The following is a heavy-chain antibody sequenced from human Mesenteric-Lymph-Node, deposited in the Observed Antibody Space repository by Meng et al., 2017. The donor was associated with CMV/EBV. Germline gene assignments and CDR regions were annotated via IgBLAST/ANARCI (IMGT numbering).Heavy chain of an antibody. D-gene: IGHD3-10*01. J-gene: IGHJ6*02. Sequence: GESLKISCAASGFPFNSYTFNWVRQAPGRGLEWVASISGSSSFMFYADSVKGRFNISRDNAKNSLYLQMNSLRAEDTAVYYCARDGGSGSYGEYYYGLDVWGQGTTVTVSS. V-gene: IGHV3-21*06. CDR2: ISGSSSFM. CDR1: GFPFNSYT. CDR3: ARDGGSGSYGEYYYGLDV.